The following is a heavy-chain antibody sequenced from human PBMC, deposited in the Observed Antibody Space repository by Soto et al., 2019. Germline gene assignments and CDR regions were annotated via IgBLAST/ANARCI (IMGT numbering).Heavy chain of an antibody. Sequence: LSLTCAVSGASVSSTYWWSWVRQPPGKGPEWIGEINHRGSANYSPSLKSRVTISVDISKSQFSLRLTSVTAADTAVYYCARYNAASGTYYFDFWGQGDLVTVSS. CDR1: GASVSSTYW. V-gene: IGHV4-4*02. CDR3: ARYNAASGTYYFDF. CDR2: INHRGSA. D-gene: IGHD6-13*01. J-gene: IGHJ4*02.